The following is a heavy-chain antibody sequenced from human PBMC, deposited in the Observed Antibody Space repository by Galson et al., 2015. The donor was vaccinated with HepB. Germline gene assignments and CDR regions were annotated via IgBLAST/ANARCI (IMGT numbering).Heavy chain of an antibody. CDR1: GFVFSAYS. V-gene: IGHV3-48*01. Sequence: SLRLSCAASGFVFSAYSMTWVRQAPGKGLEWVSYIYRNGLTIYYADSVKGRFTISRDDAKNSLYLQMNSLRAEDTAVYYCARVSGITGADDYWGQGTLVTVSS. J-gene: IGHJ4*02. CDR2: IYRNGLTI. CDR3: ARVSGITGADDY. D-gene: IGHD1-14*01.